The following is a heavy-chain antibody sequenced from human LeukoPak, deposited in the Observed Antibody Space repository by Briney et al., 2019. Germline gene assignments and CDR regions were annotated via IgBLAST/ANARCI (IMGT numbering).Heavy chain of an antibody. J-gene: IGHJ4*02. Sequence: GGSLRLSCAASGFTFDDYAMHWVRHAPGKGLEWVSSISSSTSYIYYADSVKGRFTISRNNAKNSLYLQMNSLRPEDTAVYYCARENSGSYYQFDCWGQGTLVTVSS. D-gene: IGHD1-26*01. CDR3: ARENSGSYYQFDC. CDR2: ISSSTSYI. CDR1: GFTFDDYA. V-gene: IGHV3-21*01.